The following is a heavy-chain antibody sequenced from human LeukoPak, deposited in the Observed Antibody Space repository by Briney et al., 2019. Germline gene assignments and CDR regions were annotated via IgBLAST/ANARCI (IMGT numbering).Heavy chain of an antibody. V-gene: IGHV3-23*01. CDR1: GFTFNSYA. CDR3: AKGYSTWELQFDY. CDR2: ISGSGGST. J-gene: IGHJ4*02. D-gene: IGHD1-26*01. Sequence: WGSLRLSCAASGFTFNSYAMSWVRQAPGKGLEWVSAISGSGGSTYYADSVKGRFTISRDNSKNTLYLQMNSLRAEDTAVYYCAKGYSTWELQFDYWGQGTLVTVSS.